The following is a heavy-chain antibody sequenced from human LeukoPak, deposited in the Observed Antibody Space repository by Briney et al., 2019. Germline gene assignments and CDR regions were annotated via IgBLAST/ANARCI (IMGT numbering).Heavy chain of an antibody. CDR1: GGSVSGYY. Sequence: SETLSLTCVVSGGSVSGYYWGWIRQPPGRGLEWLGYVYYSGSTNYNPSFKSRITISVDTSRNQFSLQLSSVTAADTAVYYCARIHRYCSGGACYVLDNWGQGTLVAVSS. J-gene: IGHJ4*02. V-gene: IGHV4-59*02. D-gene: IGHD2-15*01. CDR2: VYYSGST. CDR3: ARIHRYCSGGACYVLDN.